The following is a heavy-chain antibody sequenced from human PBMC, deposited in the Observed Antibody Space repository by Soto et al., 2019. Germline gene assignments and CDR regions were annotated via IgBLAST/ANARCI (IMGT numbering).Heavy chain of an antibody. V-gene: IGHV1-69*06. J-gene: IGHJ6*02. CDR1: GGTFSSYA. D-gene: IGHD3-3*01. Sequence: VASVKVSCKASGGTFSSYAISWVRQAPGQGLEWMGGIIPIFGTANYAQKFQGRVTITADKSTSTAYMELSSLRSEDTAVYYCASHYDFWSGYYNDYYYYYGMDVWGQGTTVTVSS. CDR2: IIPIFGTA. CDR3: ASHYDFWSGYYNDYYYYYGMDV.